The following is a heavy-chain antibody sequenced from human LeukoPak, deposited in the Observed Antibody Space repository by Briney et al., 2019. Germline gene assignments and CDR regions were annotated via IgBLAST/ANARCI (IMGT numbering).Heavy chain of an antibody. CDR3: ARGYCSGTTCSWLDP. D-gene: IGHD2-2*01. J-gene: IGHJ5*02. V-gene: IGHV1-69*06. CDR2: IIPIFGTA. Sequence: ASVKVSCKASGGTFSGYTISWVRQAPGQGLEWMGGIIPIFGTANYAQKFQGRVTITADKSTSTVYMELSSLRSEDTAVYYCARGYCSGTTCSWLDPWGQGTLVTVSS. CDR1: GGTFSGYT.